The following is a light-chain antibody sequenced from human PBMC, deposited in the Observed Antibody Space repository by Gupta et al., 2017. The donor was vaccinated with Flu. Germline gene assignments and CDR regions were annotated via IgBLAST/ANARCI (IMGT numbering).Light chain of an antibody. CDR1: QSITKY. CDR2: TAL. J-gene: IGKJ2*01. Sequence: DIQMTQSPSSLSSVGDTVTITCRASQSITKYLNWYQQKPGKAPKVLIFTALSLQNGVPSRFSGSGSGTDFTLTITSLQPEDSATYYCQRSDSTPPTFGQGTKLEI. CDR3: QRSDSTPPT. V-gene: IGKV1-39*01.